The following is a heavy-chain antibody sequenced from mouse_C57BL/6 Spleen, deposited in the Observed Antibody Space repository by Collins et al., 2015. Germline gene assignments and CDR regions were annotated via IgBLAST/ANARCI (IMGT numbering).Heavy chain of an antibody. D-gene: IGHD4-1*01. J-gene: IGHJ1*01. CDR1: GYTFTNYG. CDR3: ATGTYFDV. CDR2: INTNTGEP. V-gene: IGHV9-3*02. Sequence: QIQLVQSGPELKKPGETVKISCKASGYTFTNYGMNWVKQAPGKGLKWMGWINTNTGEPTYAEEFKGRFAFSLETSASTAYLQINNLKNEDTATYFCATGTYFDVWGAGTTVTVSS.